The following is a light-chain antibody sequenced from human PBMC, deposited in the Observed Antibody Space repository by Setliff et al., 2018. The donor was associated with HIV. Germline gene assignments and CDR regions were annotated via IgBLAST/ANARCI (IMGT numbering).Light chain of an antibody. J-gene: IGLJ1*01. CDR3: QSYDSRSYV. CDR2: GNS. V-gene: IGLV1-40*01. CDR1: SSNIGAGYD. Sequence: QSVLTQPPSVSGAPGQRVTISCTGSSSNIGAGYDVHWYQQLPGTAPKLLIYGNSNRPSGVPDRFSGSKSGTSASLAITGLQAEDEADYYCQSYDSRSYVGGTGTKGTVL.